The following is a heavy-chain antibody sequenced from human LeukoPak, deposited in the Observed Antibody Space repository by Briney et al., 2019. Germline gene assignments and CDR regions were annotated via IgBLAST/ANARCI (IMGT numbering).Heavy chain of an antibody. V-gene: IGHV3-7*01. CDR2: IGKDGSEK. J-gene: IGHJ4*02. CDR1: GFAFLTYW. D-gene: IGHD2-15*01. CDR3: TRDIVFLQLEY. Sequence: GGSLRLSCTASGFAFLTYWMVWVRQAPGKGLEWVASIGKDGSEKSYVDSVKGRFTTSRDNARNSLYLQMSSLRVEDTAVYYCTRDIVFLQLEYWGQGALVTV.